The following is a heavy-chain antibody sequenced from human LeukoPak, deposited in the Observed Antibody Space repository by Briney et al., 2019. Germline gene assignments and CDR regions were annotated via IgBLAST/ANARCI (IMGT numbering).Heavy chain of an antibody. V-gene: IGHV3-74*01. Sequence: GGSLRLSCAASGFTFSDYWMHWVRQAPGKGLVGVSRINSDGRITNYADSVKGRFTISRDNAKNTLYLQMDNLRPDDTAIYYCAGIAVAGLYWGQGTLVTVSS. D-gene: IGHD6-19*01. J-gene: IGHJ4*02. CDR3: AGIAVAGLY. CDR2: INSDGRIT. CDR1: GFTFSDYW.